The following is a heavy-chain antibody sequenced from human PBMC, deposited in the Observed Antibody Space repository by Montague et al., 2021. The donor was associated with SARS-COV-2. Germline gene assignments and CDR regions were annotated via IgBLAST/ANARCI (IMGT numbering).Heavy chain of an antibody. V-gene: IGHV4-34*11. Sequence: SETLSLTCAVYGGSFSGYYWSWIRQPPGKGLEWIGYIYYTGDTKYKPSLKSRVTISVDTSKNQFSLNLESVTAADTAVYYCARDRGRYFDSGSYNWLDSWGQGTLVTVSS. CDR3: ARDRGRYFDSGSYNWLDS. CDR1: GGSFSGYY. CDR2: IYYTGDT. J-gene: IGHJ5*01. D-gene: IGHD3-10*01.